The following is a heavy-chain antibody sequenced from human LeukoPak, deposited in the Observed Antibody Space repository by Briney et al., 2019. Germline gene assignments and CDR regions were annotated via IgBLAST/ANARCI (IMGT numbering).Heavy chain of an antibody. CDR1: GGTFSSYA. Sequence: SVKVSCKASGGTFSSYAISWVRQAPGQGLEWMGAIIPIFGTANYAQKFQGRVTITADESTSTAYMELSSLRSEDTAVYYCARARIAVAGTATYYYYGMDVWGQGTTVTVSS. CDR3: ARARIAVAGTATYYYYGMDV. V-gene: IGHV1-69*13. CDR2: IIPIFGTA. D-gene: IGHD6-19*01. J-gene: IGHJ6*02.